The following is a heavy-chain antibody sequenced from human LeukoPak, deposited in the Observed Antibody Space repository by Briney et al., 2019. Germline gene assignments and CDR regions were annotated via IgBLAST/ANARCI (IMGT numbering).Heavy chain of an antibody. D-gene: IGHD6-6*01. CDR1: GYRFTTYW. CDR2: INPGDSDT. J-gene: IGHJ5*02. V-gene: IGHV5-51*01. Sequence: GEALKISCKGSGYRFTTYWIGWVRQMSRKGLEWIGIINPGDSDTRYSPSFQGQVTISADKSLSTAYLQWSSLQASDTAMYYCARLDTTSSSGWFDPWGQGTLVTVSS. CDR3: ARLDTTSSSGWFDP.